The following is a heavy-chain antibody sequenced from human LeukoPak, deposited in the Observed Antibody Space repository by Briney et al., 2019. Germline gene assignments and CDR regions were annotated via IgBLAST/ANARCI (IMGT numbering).Heavy chain of an antibody. Sequence: GASVKVSCKASGYTFTGYYMHWERQAPGQGLEWMGWINPNSGGTNYAQKFQGRVTMTRDTSISTAYMELSRLRSDDTAVYYCATSGAYCGGDCYSGNWFDPWGQGTLVTVSS. CDR3: ATSGAYCGGDCYSGNWFDP. V-gene: IGHV1-2*02. CDR1: GYTFTGYY. CDR2: INPNSGGT. D-gene: IGHD2-21*02. J-gene: IGHJ5*02.